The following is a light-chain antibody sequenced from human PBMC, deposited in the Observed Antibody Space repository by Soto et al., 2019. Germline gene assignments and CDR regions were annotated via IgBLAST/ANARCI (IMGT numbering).Light chain of an antibody. CDR2: GAS. V-gene: IGKV3-20*01. CDR1: QSVSSSY. Sequence: EIVLTQSPGSLSLSPGERATLSCRARQSVSSSYLAWYQQKPGQAPRLLIHGASSRATGIPDRFSGSGSGTDFTLTISRLEPEDFAVYYCQQYGSSPTWTFGQGTKVEIK. J-gene: IGKJ1*01. CDR3: QQYGSSPTWT.